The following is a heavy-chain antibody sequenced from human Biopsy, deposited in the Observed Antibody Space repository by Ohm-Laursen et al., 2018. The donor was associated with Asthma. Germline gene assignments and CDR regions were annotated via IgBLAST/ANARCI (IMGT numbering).Heavy chain of an antibody. Sequence: SETLSLTCALSGDSVSSNSATWNWIRQSPSRGLEWLGRTYYRSTWSTDYTVSLKSRMSIVPDTSKNHVSLQLNSVTPEDTAVYYCARVDVVATIIDYWGQGIPVTVSS. D-gene: IGHD5-12*01. CDR1: GDSVSSNSAT. CDR3: ARVDVVATIIDY. V-gene: IGHV6-1*01. J-gene: IGHJ4*02. CDR2: TYYRSTWST.